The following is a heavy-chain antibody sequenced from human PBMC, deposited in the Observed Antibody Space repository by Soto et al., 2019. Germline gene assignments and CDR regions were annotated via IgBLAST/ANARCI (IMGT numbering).Heavy chain of an antibody. Sequence: PGGSLRLSCAASEFTFSSYGMHWVRQAPGKGLEWVAVIWYDGSNKYYADSVKGRFTISRDNSKNTLYLQMNSLRAEGTAVYYCARDGDFGVVIISPYYYYYGMDVWGQGTTVTVSS. D-gene: IGHD3-3*01. CDR3: ARDGDFGVVIISPYYYYYGMDV. CDR2: IWYDGSNK. J-gene: IGHJ6*02. CDR1: EFTFSSYG. V-gene: IGHV3-33*01.